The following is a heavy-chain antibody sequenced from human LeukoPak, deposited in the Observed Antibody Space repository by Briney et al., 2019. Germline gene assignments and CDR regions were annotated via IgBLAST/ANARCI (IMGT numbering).Heavy chain of an antibody. V-gene: IGHV3-74*01. D-gene: IGHD2-2*02. CDR2: INSDGSST. CDR1: GFTFSSYW. Sequence: PGGSLRLSCAASGFTFSSYWMHWVRQAPGKGLVWVSRINSDGSSTSYADSVKGRFTISRDNSKNTLFLQMNSLRAEDTAIYYCAKGREYPSRYCFDYWGQGTLVTVSS. J-gene: IGHJ4*02. CDR3: AKGREYPSRYCFDY.